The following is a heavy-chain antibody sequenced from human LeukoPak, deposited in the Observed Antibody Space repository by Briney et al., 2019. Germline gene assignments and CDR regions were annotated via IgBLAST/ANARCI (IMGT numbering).Heavy chain of an antibody. CDR1: GFTFSSYG. D-gene: IGHD6-19*01. J-gene: IGHJ6*02. Sequence: PGRSLRLSCAASGFTFSSYGMHWVRHAPGKGLEWVAVISYNGSNKYYADSVKGRFTISRDNSKNTLYLQMNSLRAEDTAVYYCAKGPHFSSGWYYYGMDVWGQGPTVTVSS. CDR3: AKGPHFSSGWYYYGMDV. CDR2: ISYNGSNK. V-gene: IGHV3-30*18.